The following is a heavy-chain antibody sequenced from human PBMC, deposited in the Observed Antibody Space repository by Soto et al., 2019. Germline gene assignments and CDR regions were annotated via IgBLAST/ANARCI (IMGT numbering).Heavy chain of an antibody. CDR2: ISTDGGTT. V-gene: IGHV3-49*04. CDR1: GFTFSIYA. CDR3: TSSFNYYGSGSPSYYYYGMDV. D-gene: IGHD3-10*01. J-gene: IGHJ6*02. Sequence: SGFTFSIYAMHWVRQAPGKGLEYVSSISTDGGTTEYAASVKGRFTISRDDSKSIAYLQMNSLKTEDTAVYYCTSSFNYYGSGSPSYYYYGMDVWGQGTTVTVSS.